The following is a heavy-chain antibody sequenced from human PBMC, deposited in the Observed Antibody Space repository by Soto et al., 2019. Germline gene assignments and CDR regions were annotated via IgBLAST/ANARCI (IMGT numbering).Heavy chain of an antibody. CDR2: INTDGSVA. V-gene: IGHV3-74*03. CDR1: GLTFRSYW. Sequence: EVQLVESGGGLVQPGESLRLSCAASGLTFRSYWMHWVRQAPGKGLVWVSRINTDGSVAMYVDSVKGRFTISRDNAKTTLHLHMNRLRAEDTAVSYWVRDMPLWRPAPWGQGTLVTVAS. D-gene: IGHD2-2*01. CDR3: VRDMPLWRPAP. J-gene: IGHJ5*02.